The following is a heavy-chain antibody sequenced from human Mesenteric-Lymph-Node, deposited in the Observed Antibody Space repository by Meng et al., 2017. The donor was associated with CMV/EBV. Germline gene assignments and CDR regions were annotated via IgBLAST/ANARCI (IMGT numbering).Heavy chain of an antibody. CDR2: ISSSSSYT. CDR1: GFTFRDYY. CDR3: ARDPLDDY. Sequence: LGLSCAASGFTFRDYYLSWIRQAPGKGLEWVSYISSSSSYTNYADSVKGRFTISRDNAKNSLYLQMNSLRAEDTAVYYCARDPLDDYWGQGTLVTVSS. V-gene: IGHV3-11*06. J-gene: IGHJ4*02. D-gene: IGHD3-3*02.